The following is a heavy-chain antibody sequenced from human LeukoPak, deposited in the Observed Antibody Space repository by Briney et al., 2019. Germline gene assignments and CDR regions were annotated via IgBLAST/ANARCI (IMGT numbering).Heavy chain of an antibody. V-gene: IGHV1-69*13. CDR3: ARGSITMVRGQLGDYYYYYMDV. J-gene: IGHJ6*03. D-gene: IGHD3-10*01. CDR1: GGTFSSYA. Sequence: ASVKVSCKASGGTFSSYAISWVRQAPGQGLEWMGGIIPIFGTANYAQKLQGRVTITADESTSTAYMELSSLRSEDTAVYYCARGSITMVRGQLGDYYYYYMDVWGKGTTVTISS. CDR2: IIPIFGTA.